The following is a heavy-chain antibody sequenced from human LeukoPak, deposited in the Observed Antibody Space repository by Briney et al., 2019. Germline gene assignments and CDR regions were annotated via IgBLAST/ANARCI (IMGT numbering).Heavy chain of an antibody. J-gene: IGHJ4*02. CDR1: GFTFRSFG. Sequence: GGSLRLSCAASGFTFRSFGMHWVRQAPGKGLEWVAVISYDGSNKYYADSVKGRFTISRDNSKNTLYLQMSSLRAEDTAVYYCAKEQSSGWVDYWGQGTLVTVSS. D-gene: IGHD6-19*01. CDR2: ISYDGSNK. V-gene: IGHV3-30*18. CDR3: AKEQSSGWVDY.